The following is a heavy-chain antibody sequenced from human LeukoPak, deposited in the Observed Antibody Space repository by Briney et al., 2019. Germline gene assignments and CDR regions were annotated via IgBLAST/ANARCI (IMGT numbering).Heavy chain of an antibody. CDR3: SRDGSGSGDV. D-gene: IGHD2-21*02. CDR1: GFNFNIYG. CDR2: ISSESTNI. J-gene: IGHJ4*02. V-gene: IGHV3-21*01. Sequence: SGGSLRLSCAASGFNFNIYGMNWVRQAPGEGLERVSSISSESTNIYYTDSVKGRFTIARDNAKNSLYLQMNSLIPEDTAVYYCSRDGSGSGDVWGQGTLVTVSS.